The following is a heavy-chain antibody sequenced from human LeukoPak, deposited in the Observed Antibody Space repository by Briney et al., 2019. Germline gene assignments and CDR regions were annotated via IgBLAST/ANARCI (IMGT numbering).Heavy chain of an antibody. CDR2: IHSDGIGT. CDR3: ARDQGSFDY. J-gene: IGHJ4*02. CDR1: RFTFSSYW. Sequence: GGSLRLSCAASRFTFSSYWMHWIRQAPGKGLVWVSRIHSDGIGTSYADSVRGRFTISRDNAKNTVYLQMNSLRAEDTAVYYCARDQGSFDYWGQGTLVTVSS. V-gene: IGHV3-74*01.